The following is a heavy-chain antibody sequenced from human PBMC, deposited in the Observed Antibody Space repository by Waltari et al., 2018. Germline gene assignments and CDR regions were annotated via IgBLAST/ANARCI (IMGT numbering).Heavy chain of an antibody. CDR3: ARSSGLAAADTDY. D-gene: IGHD6-13*01. J-gene: IGHJ4*02. Sequence: EVQLVESGGGLVQPGGSLRLSCAASGFTFSSYWMSWVRQAPGKGLEWVANIKQDGSEKYYVDSVKGRFTISRDNAKNSLYLQMNSLRAEDTAVYYCARSSGLAAADTDYWGQGTLVTVSS. CDR1: GFTFSSYW. CDR2: IKQDGSEK. V-gene: IGHV3-7*01.